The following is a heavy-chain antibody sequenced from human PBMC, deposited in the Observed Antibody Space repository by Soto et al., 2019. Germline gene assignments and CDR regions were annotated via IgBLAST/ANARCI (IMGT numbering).Heavy chain of an antibody. CDR2: IYHSGST. V-gene: IGHV4-38-2*01. Sequence: PSETLSLTCAVSGYSISSGYYWGWIRQPPGKGLEWIGSIYHSGSTYYNPSLKSRVTISVDTSKNQFSLKLSSVTAADTAVYYCASRGLATNAFDIWGQGTMLTVSS. D-gene: IGHD5-12*01. J-gene: IGHJ3*02. CDR1: GYSISSGYY. CDR3: ASRGLATNAFDI.